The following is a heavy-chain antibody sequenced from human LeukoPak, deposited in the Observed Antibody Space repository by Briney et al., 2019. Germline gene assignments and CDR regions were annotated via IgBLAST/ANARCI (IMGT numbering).Heavy chain of an antibody. V-gene: IGHV4-59*01. CDR1: GGPISTYY. J-gene: IGHJ4*02. CDR2: IYYSGSS. CDR3: ARQQYSTSSCDS. Sequence: SETLSLTCSVSGGPISTYYWSWIRQPPGKGLEWIGNIYYSGSSYYNPSLKSRVTVSVDTAKNQFSLKLSSVTAADTAVYYCARQQYSTSSCDSWGQGTLVTVST. D-gene: IGHD6-6*01.